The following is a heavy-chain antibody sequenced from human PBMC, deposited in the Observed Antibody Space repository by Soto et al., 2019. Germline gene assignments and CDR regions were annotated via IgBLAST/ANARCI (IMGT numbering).Heavy chain of an antibody. V-gene: IGHV3-11*06. CDR3: AREPLVLGRYFDY. CDR2: ISSSSSYT. CDR1: GSTFSDYY. Sequence: GGSLRLSCAASGSTFSDYYMSWIRQAPGKGLEWVSYISSSSSYTNYADSVKGRFTISRDSAKNSLYLQMNSLRAEDTAVYYCAREPLVLGRYFDYWGQGTLVTVSS. J-gene: IGHJ4*02. D-gene: IGHD6-13*01.